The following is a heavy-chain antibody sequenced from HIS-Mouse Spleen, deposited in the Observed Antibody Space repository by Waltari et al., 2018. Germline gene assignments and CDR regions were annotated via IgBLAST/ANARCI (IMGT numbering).Heavy chain of an antibody. D-gene: IGHD4-17*01. CDR2: IYYSGST. V-gene: IGHV4-39*07. CDR3: ARVPGDYSGAFDI. J-gene: IGHJ3*02. Sequence: QLQLQESGPGLVKPSETLSLTCTVSGGSISSSSYYWGWIRQPPGKGLEWIGSIYYSGSTYSNPSLKIRVTISVDTSKNQFSLKLSSVTAADTAVYYCARVPGDYSGAFDIWGQGTMVTVSS. CDR1: GGSISSSSYY.